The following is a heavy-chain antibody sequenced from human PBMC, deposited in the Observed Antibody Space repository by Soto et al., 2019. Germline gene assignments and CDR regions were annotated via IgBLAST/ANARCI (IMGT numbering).Heavy chain of an antibody. CDR2: MNPGSGDT. Sequence: ASVKVSCKASGYSFTNNDVSWVRQATGQGLEWMGWMNPGSGDTGYAQKFQGRFTMTRDTSTNTVYMELSSLRSDDTAVYFCARDNYGPLDYWGQGTLVTVSS. V-gene: IGHV1-8*01. J-gene: IGHJ4*02. D-gene: IGHD3-10*01. CDR3: ARDNYGPLDY. CDR1: GYSFTNND.